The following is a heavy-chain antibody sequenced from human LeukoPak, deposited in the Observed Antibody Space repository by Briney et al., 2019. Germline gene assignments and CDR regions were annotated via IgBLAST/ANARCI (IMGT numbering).Heavy chain of an antibody. CDR1: GGVISNSREY. J-gene: IGHJ6*03. V-gene: IGHV4-39*07. CDR3: ARDVLPSSSSWYQGYYYYYYMDV. D-gene: IGHD6-13*01. Sequence: SETLSLTCTVSGGVISNSREYWAWIRQPPGKGLEWVAGIYYNGRPYYNPSLKSRVIISVDTSKNQFSLKLSSVTAADTAVYYCARDVLPSSSSWYQGYYYYYYMDVWGKGTTVTISS. CDR2: IYYNGRP.